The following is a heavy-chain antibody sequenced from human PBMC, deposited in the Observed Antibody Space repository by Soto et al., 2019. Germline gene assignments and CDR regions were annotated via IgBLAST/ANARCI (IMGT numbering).Heavy chain of an antibody. V-gene: IGHV4-34*01. J-gene: IGHJ4*02. CDR2: INHSGST. CDR1: GGSFSGYY. D-gene: IGHD2-15*01. CDR3: ARAAPRYGSGGSCYSGRDD. Sequence: QVQLQQWGAGLLKPSETLSLTCAVYGGSFSGYYWSWIRQPPGKGLEWIGEINHSGSTNYNPSLKSRVHNSVDTSKNPCSRKLSAVTAADTAVYDCARAAPRYGSGGSCYSGRDDWGQGTLVTVSS.